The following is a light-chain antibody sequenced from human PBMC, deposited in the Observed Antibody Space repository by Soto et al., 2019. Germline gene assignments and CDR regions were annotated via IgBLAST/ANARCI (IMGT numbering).Light chain of an antibody. V-gene: IGKV1-5*01. CDR2: DAS. CDR3: QHYSTVWA. CDR1: QSISDR. J-gene: IGKJ1*01. Sequence: MTQSPATLSVSPGERATLSCRASQSISDRLAWYQRKPGKAPKLLIFDASSLESGVPSRFSGSGSGTEFTLTISSLQPDDFATYYCQHYSTVWAFGQGTKVDIK.